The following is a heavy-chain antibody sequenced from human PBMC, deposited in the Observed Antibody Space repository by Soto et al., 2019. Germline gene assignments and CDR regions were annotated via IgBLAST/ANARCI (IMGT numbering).Heavy chain of an antibody. D-gene: IGHD3-10*01. J-gene: IGHJ6*03. CDR3: ARHSYGSGSYSNPVYYYYYYMDV. CDR1: GGSISSYY. CDR2: IYYTGST. V-gene: IGHV4-59*08. Sequence: ASETLSLTCTVSGGSISSYYWSWVRQPPGKGLEWIGYIYYTGSTNYNPSLKSRVTISVDTSKNQFSLNLSSVTAADTAVYYCARHSYGSGSYSNPVYYYYYYMDVWGKGTTVTVSS.